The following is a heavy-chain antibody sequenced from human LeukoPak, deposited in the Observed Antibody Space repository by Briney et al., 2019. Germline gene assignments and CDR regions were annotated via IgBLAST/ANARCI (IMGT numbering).Heavy chain of an antibody. CDR1: GGSISSYY. J-gene: IGHJ2*01. CDR2: IYYTGST. V-gene: IGHV4-59*08. CDR3: ARLRVGTYWYFDL. D-gene: IGHD1-26*01. Sequence: SETLSLTCSVSGGSISSYYWSWIRQPPGKGLEWIGYIYYTGSTSYNPSLKGRVTISVDTSKNQFSLKLSSVTAADTAVYYCARLRVGTYWYFDLWGRGTLVTVSS.